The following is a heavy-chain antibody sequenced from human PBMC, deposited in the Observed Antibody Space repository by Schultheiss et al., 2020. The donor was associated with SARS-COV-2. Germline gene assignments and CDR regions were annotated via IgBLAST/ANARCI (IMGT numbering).Heavy chain of an antibody. Sequence: SETLSLTCTVSGGSVRSGDSYWSWIRQSPGKGLEWIGYIDYEGRIFYNPSLKSRLTISVDTSKNQFSLKLTSVTAADTAVYYCARRRSDGNWWLDTWGQGTLVTVSS. CDR1: GGSVRSGDSY. J-gene: IGHJ5*02. V-gene: IGHV4-30-4*01. CDR2: IDYEGRI. CDR3: ARRRSDGNWWLDT. D-gene: IGHD2-8*02.